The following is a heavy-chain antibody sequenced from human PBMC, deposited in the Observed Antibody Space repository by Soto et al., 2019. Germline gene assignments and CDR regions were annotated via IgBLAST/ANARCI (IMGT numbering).Heavy chain of an antibody. V-gene: IGHV3-9*01. Sequence: EVQLVESGGGLVQPGRSLRLSCAVSGFTFDDYAMHWVRQAPGKGLEWVSGISWNSGSIGYADSVKGRFTISRDNAKNSLYLQMNSLRAEDTALYYCAKDIRRQQLRPGDFDYWGQGTLVTVSS. CDR1: GFTFDDYA. CDR3: AKDIRRQQLRPGDFDY. D-gene: IGHD6-13*01. CDR2: ISWNSGSI. J-gene: IGHJ4*02.